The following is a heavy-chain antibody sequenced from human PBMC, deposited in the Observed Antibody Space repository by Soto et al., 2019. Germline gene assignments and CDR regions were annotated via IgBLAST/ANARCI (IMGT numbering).Heavy chain of an antibody. CDR2: IWYDGSNK. J-gene: IGHJ3*02. D-gene: IGHD2-15*01. Sequence: HVQLVESGGGVVQPGRSLRLSCAASGFTFSSYGMHWVRQAPGKGLEWVAVIWYDGSNKYYADSVKGRFTISRDNSKNTLYLQMNSLRAEDTAVYYCARSDIVVVVAAINDAFDIWGQGTMVTVSS. CDR3: ARSDIVVVVAAINDAFDI. CDR1: GFTFSSYG. V-gene: IGHV3-33*01.